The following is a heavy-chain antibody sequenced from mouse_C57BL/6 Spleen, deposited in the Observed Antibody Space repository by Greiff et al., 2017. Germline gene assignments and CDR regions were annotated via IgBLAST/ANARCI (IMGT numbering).Heavy chain of an antibody. CDR3: ARRGNYYAMDY. V-gene: IGHV5-16*01. Sequence: EVQLVESEGGLVQPGSSMKLSCTASGFTFSDYYMAWVRQVPEKGLEWVANIKYDGSSTYYLDSLKSRFIISRDNAKNILYLQMSSLKSEDTATYYCARRGNYYAMDYWGQGTSVTVSS. D-gene: IGHD2-1*01. J-gene: IGHJ4*01. CDR2: IKYDGSST. CDR1: GFTFSDYY.